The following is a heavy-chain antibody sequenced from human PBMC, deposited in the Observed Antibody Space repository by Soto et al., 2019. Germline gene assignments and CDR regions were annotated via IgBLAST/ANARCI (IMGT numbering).Heavy chain of an antibody. Sequence: GGSLRLSCAASGFTFTSYWMSWVRQAPGKGVEWVANIRQDGSDKKYVDSVKGRFTISRDNAKGSVYLQMNSLRVEDTAVYYCAREGGEGSYFNFWGQGTLVTVSS. CDR3: AREGGEGSYFNF. D-gene: IGHD3-10*01. J-gene: IGHJ4*02. CDR2: IRQDGSDK. CDR1: GFTFTSYW. V-gene: IGHV3-7*01.